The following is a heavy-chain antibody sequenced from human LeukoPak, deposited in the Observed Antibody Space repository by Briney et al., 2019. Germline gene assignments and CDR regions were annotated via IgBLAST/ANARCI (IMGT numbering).Heavy chain of an antibody. V-gene: IGHV1-69*05. CDR2: IIPIFATT. CDR3: ARAAAAGTGYFDY. J-gene: IGHJ4*02. Sequence: SVKVSCKASGGTFSSYSINWVRQAPGQGLEWMGGIIPIFATTNYAQKLQGRVTITTDGSTSTAYMELSSLTSEDTAVYYCARAAAAGTGYFDYWGQGTLVTVSS. D-gene: IGHD6-13*01. CDR1: GGTFSSYS.